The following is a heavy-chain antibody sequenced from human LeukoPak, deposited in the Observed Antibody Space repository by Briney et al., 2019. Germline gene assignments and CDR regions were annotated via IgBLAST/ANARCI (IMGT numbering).Heavy chain of an antibody. CDR1: GYTFTQYW. J-gene: IGHJ4*02. Sequence: GESLKISCKGFGYTFTQYWIGWVRQMPGKGLEWMAIIYPGDSDIRYSPSFQGQVTISADKSISTAYLQWSTLQASDTAMYYCARHPDYWGQGTLVTVSS. V-gene: IGHV5-51*01. CDR2: IYPGDSDI. CDR3: ARHPDY.